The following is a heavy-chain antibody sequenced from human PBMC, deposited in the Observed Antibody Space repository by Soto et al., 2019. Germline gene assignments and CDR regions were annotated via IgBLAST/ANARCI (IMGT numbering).Heavy chain of an antibody. CDR1: GGSFSGYY. Sequence: SETLSLTCAVYGGSFSGYYWSWIRQPPGKGLEWIGEINHSGSTNYNPSLKSRVTISVDTSKNQFSLKLSSVTAADTAVYYCARGYCSGGSCYFDYWGQGTLVTVSS. J-gene: IGHJ4*02. CDR2: INHSGST. CDR3: ARGYCSGGSCYFDY. D-gene: IGHD2-15*01. V-gene: IGHV4-34*01.